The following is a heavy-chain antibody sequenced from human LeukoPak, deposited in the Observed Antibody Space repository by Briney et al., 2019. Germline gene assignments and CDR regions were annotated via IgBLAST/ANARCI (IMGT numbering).Heavy chain of an antibody. CDR2: MFYTGSG. CDR3: ATNLPGYSYGYWVA. CDR1: GGSVSSGTYY. V-gene: IGHV4-61*01. J-gene: IGHJ5*02. D-gene: IGHD5-18*01. Sequence: PSETLSLTCTVSGGSVSSGTYYWSWIRQPPGKGLEWIGYMFYTGSGKYNPSLKSRVTISVDTSKRQISLKLTSVTAADTAVYYCATNLPGYSYGYWVAWGQGTLVTVSS.